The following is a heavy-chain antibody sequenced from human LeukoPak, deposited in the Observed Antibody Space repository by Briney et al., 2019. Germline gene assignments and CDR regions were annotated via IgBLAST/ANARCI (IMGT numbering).Heavy chain of an antibody. J-gene: IGHJ4*02. CDR3: ARRGYSYDILDY. V-gene: IGHV3-30*03. CDR2: ISYDGSNK. D-gene: IGHD5-18*01. Sequence: GGSLRLSCAASGFTFSSYGMHWVRQAPGKGLEWVAVISYDGSNKYYADSVKGRFTISRDNSKNTLYLQMNSLRAEDTAVYYCARRGYSYDILDYWGQGTLVTVSS. CDR1: GFTFSSYG.